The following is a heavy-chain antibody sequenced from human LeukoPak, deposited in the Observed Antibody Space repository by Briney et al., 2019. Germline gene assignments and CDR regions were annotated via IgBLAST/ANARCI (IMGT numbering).Heavy chain of an antibody. V-gene: IGHV3-11*05. CDR3: ARGYYDSSGSPSY. J-gene: IGHJ4*02. D-gene: IGHD3-22*01. CDR2: ISSSSSYT. Sequence: SGGSLRLSCAASGFTFSDYYMSWIRQAPGKGLEWVSYISSSSSYTNYADSVKGRFTISRDNAKNSLYLQMNSLRAEDTAVYYCARGYYDSSGSPSYWGQGTLVTVSS. CDR1: GFTFSDYY.